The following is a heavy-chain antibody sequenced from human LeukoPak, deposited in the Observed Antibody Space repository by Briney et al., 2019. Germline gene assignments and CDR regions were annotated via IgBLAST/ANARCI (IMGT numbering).Heavy chain of an antibody. CDR2: IYYSGST. Sequence: SETLSPTCTVSGGSISSYYWSWIRQPPGKGLEWIGYIYYSGSTNYNPSLKSRVTISVDTSKNQFFLKLSSVTAADTAVYYCARDGPIHFWFDPWGQGTLVTVSS. CDR1: GGSISSYY. V-gene: IGHV4-59*12. J-gene: IGHJ5*02. CDR3: ARDGPIHFWFDP. D-gene: IGHD2-2*02.